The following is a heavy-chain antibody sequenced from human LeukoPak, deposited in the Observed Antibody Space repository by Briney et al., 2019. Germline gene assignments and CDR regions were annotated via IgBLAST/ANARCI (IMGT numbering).Heavy chain of an antibody. CDR2: IYYSGST. D-gene: IGHD2-2*01. V-gene: IGHV4-59*01. CDR3: TRDRPHIVVVPAALFDY. Sequence: SETLSLTCTVSGGSISSYYWSWIRQPPGEGLEWIGYIYYSGSTNYDPSLKSRVTISVDTSKNQFSLKLSSVTAADTAVYYCTRDRPHIVVVPAALFDYWGQGTLVTVSS. CDR1: GGSISSYY. J-gene: IGHJ4*02.